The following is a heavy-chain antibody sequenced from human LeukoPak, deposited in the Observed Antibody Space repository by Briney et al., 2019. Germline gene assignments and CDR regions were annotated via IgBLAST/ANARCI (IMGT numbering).Heavy chain of an antibody. D-gene: IGHD6-19*01. CDR2: IFPGDSDT. CDR3: ARLPSSGWPYYIYHYMDV. V-gene: IGHV5-51*01. CDR1: GYSFTNYW. J-gene: IGHJ6*03. Sequence: GESLKISCQASGYSFTNYWIGWVRQMPGKGLEWMGIIFPGDSDTRYSLSFQGQVTISADRSINTAYLQWSNLKASDTAMYYCARLPSSGWPYYIYHYMDVWGTGTTVTVSS.